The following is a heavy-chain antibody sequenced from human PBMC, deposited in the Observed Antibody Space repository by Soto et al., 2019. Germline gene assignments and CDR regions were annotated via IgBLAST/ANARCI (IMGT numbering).Heavy chain of an antibody. D-gene: IGHD3-3*01. CDR3: AKGGFLEWISYGMDV. CDR2: ISWNSGSI. Sequence: PGGSLRLSCAASGFTFDYYAMHWVRQSPGKGLEWVSGISWNSGSIGYADSVKGRFTISRDNAKNSLYLQMNSLRAEDTALYYCAKGGFLEWISYGMDVWGQATTVTVSS. J-gene: IGHJ6*02. V-gene: IGHV3-9*01. CDR1: GFTFDYYA.